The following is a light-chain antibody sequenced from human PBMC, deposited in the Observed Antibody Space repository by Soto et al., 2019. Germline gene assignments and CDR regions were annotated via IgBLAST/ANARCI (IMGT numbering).Light chain of an antibody. V-gene: IGKV3-20*01. CDR1: QSVSSSY. CDR2: GAS. CDR3: QQYGSSPI. Sequence: ELVLTQAPGTLSIYPGERATLSCRASQSVSSSYLAWYQQKPGQAPRLLIYGASSRTTGIPDRFSGSGSGTDFTLTISRLEPEDFAGYYCQQYGSSPIFGQGTRLEIK. J-gene: IGKJ5*01.